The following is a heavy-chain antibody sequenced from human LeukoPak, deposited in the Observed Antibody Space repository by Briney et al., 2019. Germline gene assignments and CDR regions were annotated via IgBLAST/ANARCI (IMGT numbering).Heavy chain of an antibody. J-gene: IGHJ4*02. CDR1: GYTFTNYG. D-gene: IGHD2-15*01. Sequence: ASVKVSCKASGYTFTNYGINWVRQAPGQGLEWMGWISAYNGNTNYAQKLQGRVTMTTDTSTSTAYMELRSLRSDDTAVYYCTRVGRGVDYFDYWGQGTLVTVSS. CDR3: TRVGRGVDYFDY. CDR2: ISAYNGNT. V-gene: IGHV1-18*01.